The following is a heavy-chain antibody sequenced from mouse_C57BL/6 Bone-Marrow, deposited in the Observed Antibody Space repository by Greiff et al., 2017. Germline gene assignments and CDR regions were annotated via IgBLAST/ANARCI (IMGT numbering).Heavy chain of an antibody. CDR2: IYPRSGNT. J-gene: IGHJ2*01. D-gene: IGHD1-1*01. V-gene: IGHV1-81*01. CDR1: GYTFTSYG. CDR3: ARGEDYYGSSYLYYFDY. Sequence: VKLVESGAELARPGASVKLSCKASGYTFTSYGISWVKQRTGQGLEWIGEIYPRSGNTYYNEKFKGKATLTADKSSSTAYMELRSLSSEDSAVYFCARGEDYYGSSYLYYFDYWGQGTTLTVSS.